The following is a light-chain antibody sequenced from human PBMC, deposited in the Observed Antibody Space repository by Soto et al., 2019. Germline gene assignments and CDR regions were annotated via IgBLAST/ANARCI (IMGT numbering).Light chain of an antibody. Sequence: EIVLTQSPATLSLSPGERATLSYRASQSISNYLAWYQQKPGQAPRLLIYDISNRATGIPARFSGSGSGTDFTLTISSLEPEDFAVYYCQQRSDWPFTFGQGTKLEIQ. CDR2: DIS. V-gene: IGKV3-11*01. CDR1: QSISNY. CDR3: QQRSDWPFT. J-gene: IGKJ2*01.